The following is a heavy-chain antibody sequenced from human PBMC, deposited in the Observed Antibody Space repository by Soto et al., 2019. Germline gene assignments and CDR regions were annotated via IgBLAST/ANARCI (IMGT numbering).Heavy chain of an antibody. D-gene: IGHD3-10*01. V-gene: IGHV3-30-3*01. CDR2: ISYDGSNK. CDR3: ARDSSPEYYGLGSYYNSYYYYYGMDV. CDR1: GFTFSSYA. J-gene: IGHJ6*02. Sequence: QVQQVESGGGVVQPGRSLRLSCAASGFTFSSYAMHWVRQAPGKGLEWVAVISYDGSNKYYADSVKGRFTISRDNSKNTLYLQMNSLRAEDTAVYYCARDSSPEYYGLGSYYNSYYYYYGMDVWGQGTTVTVSS.